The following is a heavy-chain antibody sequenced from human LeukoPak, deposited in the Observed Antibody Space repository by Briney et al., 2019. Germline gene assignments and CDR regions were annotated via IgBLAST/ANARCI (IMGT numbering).Heavy chain of an antibody. CDR2: IYTSGST. D-gene: IGHD3-10*01. J-gene: IGHJ4*02. CDR3: ARIKGDGSGSYSLGY. Sequence: SETLSLTCAVSGGSFSGHYWNWIRQPPGKGLEWIGRIYTSGSTNYNPSLKSRVTMSVDTSKNQFSLKLSSVTAADTAVYYCARIKGDGSGSYSLGYWGQGTLVTVSS. V-gene: IGHV4-4*07. CDR1: GGSFSGHY.